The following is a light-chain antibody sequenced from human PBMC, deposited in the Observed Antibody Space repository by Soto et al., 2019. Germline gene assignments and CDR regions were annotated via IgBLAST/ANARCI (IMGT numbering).Light chain of an antibody. CDR2: GAS. J-gene: IGKJ1*01. CDR3: QQYGGSPNT. Sequence: EIVLTQSPGTLSLSPGERATLSCRASQSVSSSYLAWYQQKPGQAPRLLIYGASSMATGTPDRFSGSGSGTDFSLIISRRERVDFAVYCCQQYGGSPNTFGQGTKVEIK. V-gene: IGKV3-20*01. CDR1: QSVSSSY.